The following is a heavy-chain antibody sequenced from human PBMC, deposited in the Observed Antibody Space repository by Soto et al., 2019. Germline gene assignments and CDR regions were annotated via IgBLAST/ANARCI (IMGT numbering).Heavy chain of an antibody. V-gene: IGHV1-69*02. CDR2: IIPTLGIA. CDR3: ASWSLRYDY. D-gene: IGHD4-17*01. Sequence: QVQLVQSGAEVKKPGSSVKVSCKASGGTFSSYTISWVRQAPGQGLEWLGRIIPTLGIANYAQKFQGRVTIPADKSTSTAYMELSSLRSEDTAVYYCASWSLRYDYWGQGTLVTVSS. J-gene: IGHJ4*02. CDR1: GGTFSSYT.